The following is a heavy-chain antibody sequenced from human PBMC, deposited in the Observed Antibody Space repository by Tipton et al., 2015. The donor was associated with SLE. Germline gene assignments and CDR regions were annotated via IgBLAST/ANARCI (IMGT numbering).Heavy chain of an antibody. Sequence: TLSLTCTVSGGSIYTSAYYWGWIRQPPGKGLEWIGSIYSVGSTYYNPSLKSRVTVSVDTSKNQFSLKLTSVTAADTAVYFCARDRSGGGGYVLDSWGQGTLVTVSS. J-gene: IGHJ4*02. D-gene: IGHD5-12*01. CDR3: ARDRSGGGGYVLDS. V-gene: IGHV4-39*07. CDR2: IYSVGST. CDR1: GGSIYTSAYY.